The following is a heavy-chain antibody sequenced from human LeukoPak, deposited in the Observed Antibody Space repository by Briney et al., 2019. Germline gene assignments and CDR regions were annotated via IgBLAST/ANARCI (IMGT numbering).Heavy chain of an antibody. Sequence: GGSLRLSCAASGFTFSSYAMSWVRQAPGKGLEWVSTISGSGGTTYYADSVKGRFTISRDNSKSTLYLQMNSLRAEDTAAYYCAKVMYSSNWSFDYWGQGTLVTVSS. CDR1: GFTFSSYA. D-gene: IGHD6-13*01. J-gene: IGHJ4*02. V-gene: IGHV3-23*01. CDR3: AKVMYSSNWSFDY. CDR2: ISGSGGTT.